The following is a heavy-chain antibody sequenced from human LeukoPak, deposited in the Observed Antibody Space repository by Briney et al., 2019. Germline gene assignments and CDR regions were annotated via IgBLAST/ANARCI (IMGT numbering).Heavy chain of an antibody. Sequence: PGGSLRLSCAASGFTFSSYAMSWVRQAPGKGLEWVSAISGSGGSTYYADSVKGRFTISRDNSENTLYLQMNSLRAEDTAVYYCAKALYSSSPRRDYYMDVWGKGTTVTVSS. CDR2: ISGSGGST. V-gene: IGHV3-23*01. J-gene: IGHJ6*03. D-gene: IGHD6-6*01. CDR3: AKALYSSSPRRDYYMDV. CDR1: GFTFSSYA.